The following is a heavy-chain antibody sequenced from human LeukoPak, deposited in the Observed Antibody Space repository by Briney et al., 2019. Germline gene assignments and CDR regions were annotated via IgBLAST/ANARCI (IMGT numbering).Heavy chain of an antibody. D-gene: IGHD6-13*01. CDR3: ARIYYSSSYDYWYFDL. CDR2: MYHTGST. CDR1: GYSMSSGYY. V-gene: IGHV4-38-2*02. J-gene: IGHJ2*01. Sequence: SETLSLTCTVSGYSMSSGYYWGWIRQPPERGLEWIGSMYHTGSTSYNPSLKSHVTISVDTSKNQFSLKLTSVTAADTAVYYCARIYYSSSYDYWYFDLWGRGTLVTVSS.